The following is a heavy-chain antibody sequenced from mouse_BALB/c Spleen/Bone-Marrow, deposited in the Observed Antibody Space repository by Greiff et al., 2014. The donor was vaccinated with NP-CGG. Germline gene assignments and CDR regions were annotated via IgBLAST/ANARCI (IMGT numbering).Heavy chain of an antibody. CDR2: INPSSGYT. Sequence: VQGVESGAELARPGASVKMSCKASGYTFTSYTMHWVKQGPGQGLEWIGYINPSSGYTNYNQKFKDKATLTADKSSSTAYMQLSSLTSEDSVVYYCARSYYDYDRAWFAYWGQGTLVTVSA. V-gene: IGHV1-4*01. CDR3: ARSYYDYDRAWFAY. CDR1: GYTFTSYT. J-gene: IGHJ3*01. D-gene: IGHD2-4*01.